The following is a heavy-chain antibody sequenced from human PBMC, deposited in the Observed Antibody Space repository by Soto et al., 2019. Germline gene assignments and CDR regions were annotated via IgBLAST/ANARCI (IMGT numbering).Heavy chain of an antibody. D-gene: IGHD4-17*01. Sequence: EVQLVESGGGLVQPGGSLRLSCAAYGFTFSSYWMSWVRQAPGKGLEWVANIKQDGSEKYYVDSVKGRFTISRDNAKNSLYLQMNSLRAEDTAVYYCAREISDYGDYVGAFDIWGQGTMVTVSS. CDR3: AREISDYGDYVGAFDI. CDR2: IKQDGSEK. V-gene: IGHV3-7*01. J-gene: IGHJ3*02. CDR1: GFTFSSYW.